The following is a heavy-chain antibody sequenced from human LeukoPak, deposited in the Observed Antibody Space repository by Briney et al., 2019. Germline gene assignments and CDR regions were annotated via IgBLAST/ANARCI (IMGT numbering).Heavy chain of an antibody. Sequence: GGSLKLSCVASGFTFSDSAIHWVRQSSGKGLEWIGHMDKETNLYATALAASVKGRFTVSRDDSKNAAYLHMNSLKTEDTALYCTRDSGTYNWFDPGGQGTLVTVS. D-gene: IGHD1-26*01. CDR1: GFTFSDSA. CDR2: MDKETNLYAT. J-gene: IGHJ5*02. CDR3: RDSGTYNWFDP. V-gene: IGHV3-73*01.